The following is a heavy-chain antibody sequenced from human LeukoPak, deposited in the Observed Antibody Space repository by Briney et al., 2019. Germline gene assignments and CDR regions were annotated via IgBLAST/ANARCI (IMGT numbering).Heavy chain of an antibody. CDR1: GGSISSHY. D-gene: IGHD1-14*01. V-gene: IGHV4-34*01. CDR2: INHSGST. J-gene: IGHJ4*02. Sequence: SETLSLTCTVSGGSISSHYWSWIRQPPGKGLEWIGEINHSGSTNYNPSLKRRVTISVDTSKNQFSLKLSSVTAADTAVYYCASQVRTPYDYWGQGTLVTVSS. CDR3: ASQVRTPYDY.